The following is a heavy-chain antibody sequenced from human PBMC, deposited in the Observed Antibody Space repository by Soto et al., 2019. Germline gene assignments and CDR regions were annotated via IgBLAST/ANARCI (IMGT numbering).Heavy chain of an antibody. CDR3: ARVRATVTRAYWFDP. V-gene: IGHV1-8*01. CDR1: GYTFTSYD. Sequence: QVQLVQSGAEVKKPGASVKVSCKASGYTFTSYDINWVRQATGQGLEWMGWMNPNSGNTGYAQKVQGIVTMTRNTSISTAYMELSSLRSEDTAVYYCARVRATVTRAYWFDPWGQGTLVTVSS. CDR2: MNPNSGNT. J-gene: IGHJ5*02. D-gene: IGHD4-17*01.